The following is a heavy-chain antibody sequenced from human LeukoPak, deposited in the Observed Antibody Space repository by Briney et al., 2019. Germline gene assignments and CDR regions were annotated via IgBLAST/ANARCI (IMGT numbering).Heavy chain of an antibody. CDR1: GFTFSSYA. V-gene: IGHV3-30-3*01. Sequence: GGSLRLSCAASGFTFSSYAMHWVRQAPGKGLEWVAVISYDGSNKYYADSVKGRFTISRDNSKNTLYLQMNSLRAEDTAVYYCAREPKVHCGKDCGGGFDYWGQGTLVTVSS. CDR2: ISYDGSNK. J-gene: IGHJ4*02. CDR3: AREPKVHCGKDCGGGFDY. D-gene: IGHD2-21*01.